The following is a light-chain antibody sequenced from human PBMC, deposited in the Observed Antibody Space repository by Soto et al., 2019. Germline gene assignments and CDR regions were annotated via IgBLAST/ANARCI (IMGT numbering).Light chain of an antibody. Sequence: EIVMTQSPATLSVSPGEGVTLSCRASQSIIDNLAWYQQKPGQTPRLLIYDVYSRASGIPARFSGSSSGTDYTLTISSLQSEDSAVYYCQQYFDCPLTFGGGTNVEI. J-gene: IGKJ4*02. CDR2: DVY. V-gene: IGKV3-15*01. CDR1: QSIIDN. CDR3: QQYFDCPLT.